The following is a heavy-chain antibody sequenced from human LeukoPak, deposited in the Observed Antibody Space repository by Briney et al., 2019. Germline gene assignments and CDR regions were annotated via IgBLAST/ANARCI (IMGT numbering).Heavy chain of an antibody. Sequence: PGGSLRLSCAASGFMFSSHDMHWVRQVPGKGLEWVSAIGTAGDTHYADSVKGRFTISRENAKNSLYLQMNSLRVGDTAVYYCARVPYTSSRSGRPYYYGTDVWGRGTTVTVSS. CDR1: GFMFSSHD. J-gene: IGHJ6*02. V-gene: IGHV3-13*01. D-gene: IGHD6-13*01. CDR2: IGTAGDT. CDR3: ARVPYTSSRSGRPYYYGTDV.